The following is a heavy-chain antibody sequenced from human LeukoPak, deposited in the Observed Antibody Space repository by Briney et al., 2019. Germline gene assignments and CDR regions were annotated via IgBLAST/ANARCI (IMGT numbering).Heavy chain of an antibody. CDR3: ARGGSRLTTVVTKGFDY. Sequence: AGGSLRLSCAASGFTFSSYSMNWVRQAPGKVLEWVSSISSSSSYIYYADSVKGRFTISRDNAKNSLDLQMNSLRAEDTAVYYCARGGSRLTTVVTKGFDYWGQGTLVTVSS. V-gene: IGHV3-21*01. J-gene: IGHJ4*02. CDR1: GFTFSSYS. CDR2: ISSSSSYI. D-gene: IGHD4-23*01.